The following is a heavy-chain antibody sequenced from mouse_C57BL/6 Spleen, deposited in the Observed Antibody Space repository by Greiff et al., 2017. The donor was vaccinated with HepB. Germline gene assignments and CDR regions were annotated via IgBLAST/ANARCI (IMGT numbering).Heavy chain of an antibody. J-gene: IGHJ2*01. D-gene: IGHD1-1*01. V-gene: IGHV1-81*01. CDR3: ARSIDYYDSSYGDFDC. CDR1: GYTFTSYG. Sequence: QVQLQQSGAELARPGASVKLSCKASGYTFTSYGISWVKQRTGQGLEWIGEIYPRSGNTYYNEKFKGKATLTADKSSSTAYMELRSLTSEDSAVYFCARSIDYYDSSYGDFDCWGKGTTLTVSS. CDR2: IYPRSGNT.